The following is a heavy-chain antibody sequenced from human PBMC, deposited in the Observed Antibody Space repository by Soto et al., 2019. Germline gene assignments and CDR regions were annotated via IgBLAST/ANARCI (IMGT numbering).Heavy chain of an antibody. V-gene: IGHV4-30-2*01. CDR3: ARDQLEGNWFDP. D-gene: IGHD1-1*01. J-gene: IGHJ5*02. CDR2: IYHSGST. Sequence: LQLQESGSGLVRPSQTLSLTCAVSDGSISSGEYSWNWIRKPPGKGLEWIGYIYHSGSTLYNPSLKSRVTISVDKSTNQFTLKLSSVTAADTAVYYCARDQLEGNWFDPWGQGTLVTVST. CDR1: DGSISSGEYS.